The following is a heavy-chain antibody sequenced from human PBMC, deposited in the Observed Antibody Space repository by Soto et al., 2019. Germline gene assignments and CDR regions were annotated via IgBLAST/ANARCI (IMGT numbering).Heavy chain of an antibody. J-gene: IGHJ4*02. CDR1: GFTFSTYG. Sequence: QVQLVESGGGVVQPGRSLRLSCAASGFTFSTYGIHWVRQAPGKGLEWLAVIWYDGSKKYYADSVQGRFTISRDNSKNTGYLQMNSLRAEDTAVYYCVKDHCGGDCYSNPHFDYWGQGTLVTVSS. V-gene: IGHV3-33*06. D-gene: IGHD2-21*02. CDR3: VKDHCGGDCYSNPHFDY. CDR2: IWYDGSKK.